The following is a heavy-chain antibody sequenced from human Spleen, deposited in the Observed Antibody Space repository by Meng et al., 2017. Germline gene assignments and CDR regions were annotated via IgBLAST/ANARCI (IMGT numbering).Heavy chain of an antibody. J-gene: IGHJ5*02. V-gene: IGHV4-34*01. D-gene: IGHD2-15*01. Sequence: QVQLQQWGAGLLKPSETLSLTCAVYGGSFSGKYWSWIRQPPGKGLEWIGEINHSGSTDHKPSLKSRVTISVDTSKNLLSLKLTSVTAADTAVYYCAGEPGYCSGGSCYGGWFDPWGQGLLVTVSS. CDR2: INHSGST. CDR1: GGSFSGKY. CDR3: AGEPGYCSGGSCYGGWFDP.